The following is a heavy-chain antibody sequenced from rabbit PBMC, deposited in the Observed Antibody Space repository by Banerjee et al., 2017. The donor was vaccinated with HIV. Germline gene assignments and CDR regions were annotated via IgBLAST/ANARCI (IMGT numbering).Heavy chain of an antibody. CDR3: ARRTYDGAYFDL. D-gene: IGHD4-2*01. J-gene: IGHJ4*01. CDR1: GFDRSSYYD. V-gene: IGHV1S40*01. Sequence: SLEESGGDLVKPGASLTLTCKASGFDRSSYYDLCWVRQAPGKGLEWTGCINTGSDDNYYASWAKGRFTISKTSSTTVTLQMTSLTAADTATYFCARRTYDGAYFDLWGQGTLVTVS. CDR2: INTGSDDN.